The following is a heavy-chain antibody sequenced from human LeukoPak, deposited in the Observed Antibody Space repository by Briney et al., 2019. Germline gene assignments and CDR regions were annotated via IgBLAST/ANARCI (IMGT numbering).Heavy chain of an antibody. D-gene: IGHD6-13*01. V-gene: IGHV1-18*04. CDR1: GYSFTSYW. Sequence: GESLKISCKGSGYSFTSYWIGWVRQAPGQGLEWMGWISAYSGNTNYAQRLQGRVTMTTDTSTSTAYMELRSLRSDDTAVYYCARGQQQLVNYFDYWGQGTPVTVSS. CDR3: ARGQQQLVNYFDY. J-gene: IGHJ4*02. CDR2: ISAYSGNT.